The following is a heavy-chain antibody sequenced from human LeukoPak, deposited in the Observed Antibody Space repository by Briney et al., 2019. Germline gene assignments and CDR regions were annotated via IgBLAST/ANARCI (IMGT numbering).Heavy chain of an antibody. CDR3: ASGYRFRN. CDR1: GYPFTDYY. Sequence: ASVEVSCKASGYPFTDYYMHWVRQAPGRGLEWMGWINPNRGGTDYAQKFQGRVTMTRDTSISTAYMELSRLRYDDTAVYYCASGYRFRNWGQGTLVTVSS. J-gene: IGHJ4*02. V-gene: IGHV1-2*02. CDR2: INPNRGGT. D-gene: IGHD5-18*01.